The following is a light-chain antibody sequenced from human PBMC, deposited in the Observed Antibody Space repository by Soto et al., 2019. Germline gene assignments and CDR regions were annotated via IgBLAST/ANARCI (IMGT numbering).Light chain of an antibody. CDR3: QQYNNWPCT. CDR1: QSVSSN. V-gene: IGKV3-15*01. CDR2: GAS. Sequence: EIVMTQSPATLSVSPGERATLSCRASQSVSSNLAWYQQKPGQAPRLLIYGASTRATGIPARFSGSGSGTEFTLTISSLQSEDFAVYYCQQYNNWPCTFGPRTKLDSK. J-gene: IGKJ3*01.